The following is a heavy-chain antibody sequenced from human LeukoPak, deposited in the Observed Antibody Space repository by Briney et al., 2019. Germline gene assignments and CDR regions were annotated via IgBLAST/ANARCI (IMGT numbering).Heavy chain of an antibody. CDR3: AKSMVPTGKPVDDT. J-gene: IGHJ5*02. Sequence: GGSLRLSCAASGFTFSTYAMSWVRQAPGKGREWGSAISGNGVGIYYADSVKGRFTISRDNSKNTVYLQMNSVRAEDTALYYCAKSMVPTGKPVDDTWGQGNLVTVSS. CDR2: ISGNGVGI. CDR1: GFTFSTYA. D-gene: IGHD4/OR15-4a*01. V-gene: IGHV3-23*01.